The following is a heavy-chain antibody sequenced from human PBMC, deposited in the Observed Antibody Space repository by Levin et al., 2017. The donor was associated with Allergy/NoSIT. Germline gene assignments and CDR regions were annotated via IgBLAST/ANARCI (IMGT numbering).Heavy chain of an antibody. J-gene: IGHJ4*02. CDR3: ARNPDYSRSMAPFDH. CDR1: GYTFTRYY. D-gene: IGHD6-13*01. V-gene: IGHV1-46*01. Sequence: PKASVKVSCKASGYTFTRYYIHWVRQAPGQGLEWMGIINPNGGSATSAHKFQGRVTMTSDTSTNTLYLELSSLRSEDTALYYCARNPDYSRSMAPFDHWGQGTLVTVSS. CDR2: INPNGGSA.